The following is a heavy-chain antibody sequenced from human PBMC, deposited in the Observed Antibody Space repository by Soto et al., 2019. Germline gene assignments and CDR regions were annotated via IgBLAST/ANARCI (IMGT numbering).Heavy chain of an antibody. J-gene: IGHJ4*02. V-gene: IGHV4-39*01. CDR1: GGSLSRGRYY. CDR2: IYYSGST. CDR3: ASVTVPTTVFDY. Sequence: SEALSLPCTVSGGSLSRGRYYWGWIRQPPGKGLEWIGSIYYSGSTYYNPSLKSRVTISVDTAKNQFSLKLSSVTAADTAVYYCASVTVPTTVFDYWGQGILVTVSS. D-gene: IGHD4-17*01.